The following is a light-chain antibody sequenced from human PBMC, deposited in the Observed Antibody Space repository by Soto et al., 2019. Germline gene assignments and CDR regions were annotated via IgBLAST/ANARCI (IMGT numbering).Light chain of an antibody. CDR2: EII. Sequence: QSVLTQPPSASGSPGESVTISCTGTSSDVGSYYNWVSWYQQHPGTVPKLMIHEIIKRPPVVTNRFSGSKSGNTASLTVAGLHDEDEADYCGSSHAGDKMIFGGGTKLTVL. V-gene: IGLV2-8*01. J-gene: IGLJ2*01. CDR1: SSDVGSYYNW. CDR3: SSHAGDKMI.